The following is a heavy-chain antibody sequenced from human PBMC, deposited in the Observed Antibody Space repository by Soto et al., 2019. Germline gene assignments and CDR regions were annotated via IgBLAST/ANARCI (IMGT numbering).Heavy chain of an antibody. V-gene: IGHV3-30-3*01. CDR1: GFTFSSYA. CDR3: ARVMDSGSYYSYYYYGMDV. CDR2: ISYDGSNK. Sequence: VGSLRLSCAASGFTFSSYAMHWVRQAPGKGLEWVAVISYDGSNKYYADSVKGRFTISRDNSKNTLYLQMNSLRAEDTAVYYCARVMDSGSYYSYYYYGMDVWGQGTTVTVSS. D-gene: IGHD1-26*01. J-gene: IGHJ6*02.